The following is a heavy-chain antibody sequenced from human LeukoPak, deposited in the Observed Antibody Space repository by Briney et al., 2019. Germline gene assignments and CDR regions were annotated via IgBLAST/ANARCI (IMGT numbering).Heavy chain of an antibody. CDR3: ARNEGYCSSTSCDAYYFYMDV. J-gene: IGHJ6*03. CDR1: GFTLSDYS. V-gene: IGHV3-21*01. D-gene: IGHD2-2*01. CDR2: ISSARIYI. Sequence: PGGSLRLSCAASGFTLSDYSMNWVRQAPGKGLEGVSTISSARIYISSSDSVNGRFTISRDHAKNSLYLQMTNLRAEDTAVYTCARNEGYCSSTSCDAYYFYMDVWGKGTTVTVSS.